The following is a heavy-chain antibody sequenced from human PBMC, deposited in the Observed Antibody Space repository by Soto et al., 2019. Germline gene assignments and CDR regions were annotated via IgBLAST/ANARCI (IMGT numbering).Heavy chain of an antibody. Sequence: QVQLVQSGAEVKKPGSSVKVSFKASGGTFSSYAISWVRQAPGQGLEWMGGIIPIFGTANYAQKFQGRVTITADESTSTAYIELRSRRSGDTAVYYCARGARARYLVRRSDYDFEIWFQGTMFTVSA. J-gene: IGHJ3*02. CDR1: GGTFSSYA. CDR2: IIPIFGTA. CDR3: ARGARARYLVRRSDYDFEI. V-gene: IGHV1-69*01. D-gene: IGHD3-10*01.